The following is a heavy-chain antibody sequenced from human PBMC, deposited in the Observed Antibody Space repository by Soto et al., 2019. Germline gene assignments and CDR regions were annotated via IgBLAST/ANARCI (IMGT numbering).Heavy chain of an antibody. CDR1: GFTVSSNY. D-gene: IGHD3-22*01. V-gene: IGHV3-53*01. CDR2: IYSGGST. J-gene: IGHJ4*02. Sequence: EVQLVGSGGGLIQPGGSLRLSCAASGFTVSSNYMSWVRQAPGKGLEWVSVIYSGGSTYYADSVKGRFTISRDNSKNTLYLQMNSLRAEDTAVYYCARYYYDSSGYLGDYWGQGTLVTVSS. CDR3: ARYYYDSSGYLGDY.